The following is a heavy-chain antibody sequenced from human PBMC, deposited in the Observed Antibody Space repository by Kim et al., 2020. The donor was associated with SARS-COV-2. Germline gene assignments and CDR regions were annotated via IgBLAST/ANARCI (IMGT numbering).Heavy chain of an antibody. J-gene: IGHJ4*02. CDR3: ARNSFTSSWYYFDY. V-gene: IGHV4-59*01. D-gene: IGHD6-13*01. Sequence: NPSLKSRVTISVDASKNQFSLELRSVTAADTAMYYCARNSFTSSWYYFDYWGQGTLVTVSS.